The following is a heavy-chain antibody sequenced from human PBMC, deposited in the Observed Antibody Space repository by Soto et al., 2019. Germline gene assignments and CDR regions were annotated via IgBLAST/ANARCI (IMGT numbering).Heavy chain of an antibody. V-gene: IGHV1-46*01. Sequence: ASVKVSCKASGYIFTSYAMHWVRQAPGQGLEWMGIINPSGGDTVYAQKFQGRVSVTRDTSTTTVYLELSSLRSEDTAVYYCARGAPRWPFDYWGQGTLVTVSS. CDR3: ARGAPRWPFDY. CDR1: GYIFTSYA. CDR2: INPSGGDT. J-gene: IGHJ4*02.